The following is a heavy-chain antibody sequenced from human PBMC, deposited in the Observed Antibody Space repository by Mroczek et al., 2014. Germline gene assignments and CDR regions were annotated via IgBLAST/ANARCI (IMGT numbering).Heavy chain of an antibody. J-gene: IGHJ3*02. CDR3: AKDEGIVVGYDAFDI. D-gene: IGHD3-22*01. Sequence: QVQLVESGGGVVQPGRSLRLSCTASGFTFSSYGMHWVRQAPGKGLEWVAVISYDGSNKYYADSVKGRFTISRDNSKNTLYLQMNSLRAEDTAVYYCAKDEGIVVGYDAFDIWGQGDKWSPSLQ. CDR2: ISYDGSNK. V-gene: IGHV3-30*18. CDR1: GFTFSSYG.